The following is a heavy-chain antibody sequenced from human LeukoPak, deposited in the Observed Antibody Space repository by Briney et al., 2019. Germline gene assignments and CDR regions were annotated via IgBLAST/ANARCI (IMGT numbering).Heavy chain of an antibody. Sequence: GGSLRLSCAASGFTVSSNYMSWVRQAPGKGLEWVSVIYSGGSTYYADSVKGRFTISRDNSKNTLYLQMNSLRAEDTAVYYCAKVARYYDSSGSFDYWGQGTLVTVSS. J-gene: IGHJ4*02. D-gene: IGHD3-22*01. CDR3: AKVARYYDSSGSFDY. CDR1: GFTVSSNY. CDR2: IYSGGST. V-gene: IGHV3-66*01.